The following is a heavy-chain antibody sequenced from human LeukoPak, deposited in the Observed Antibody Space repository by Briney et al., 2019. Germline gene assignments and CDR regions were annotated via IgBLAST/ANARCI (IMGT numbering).Heavy chain of an antibody. V-gene: IGHV1-58*01. CDR1: GFTNSNSS. Sequence: SVTVSCKASGFTNSNSSVQWVRQARGQRPEWIGWIVVGTGKTNYAQRLQERVTITRDMSTGTVDMELSSLRSEDTAVYYCAATSIRMVQRIIYYGKDGGGQGTTVTVS. CDR2: IVVGTGKT. D-gene: IGHD3-10*01. J-gene: IGHJ6*02. CDR3: AATSIRMVQRIIYYGKDG.